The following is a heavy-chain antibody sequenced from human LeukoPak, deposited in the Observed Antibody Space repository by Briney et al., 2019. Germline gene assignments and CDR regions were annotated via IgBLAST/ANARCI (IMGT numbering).Heavy chain of an antibody. D-gene: IGHD3-10*01. CDR2: INAGNGNT. J-gene: IGHJ4*02. CDR3: ARGYRRFGELLGY. CDR1: GYTFTSYA. V-gene: IGHV1-3*01. Sequence: GASVKLSCKASGYTFTSYAMHWVRQAPGQRLEWMGWINAGNGNTKYSQKFQGRVTITRDTSASTAYMELSSLRSEDTAVYYCARGYRRFGELLGYWGQGTLVTVSS.